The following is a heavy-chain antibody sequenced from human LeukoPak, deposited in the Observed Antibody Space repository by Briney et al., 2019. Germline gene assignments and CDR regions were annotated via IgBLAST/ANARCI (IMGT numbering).Heavy chain of an antibody. CDR2: IKQDGSEK. CDR1: GFTFSSYW. V-gene: IGHV3-7*01. Sequence: GGSLRLSCAASGFTFSSYWMSWVRQAPGKGMEWVANIKQDGSEKHYVDSVKGRFTISRDNAKNSLYLQMNSLRAEDTAVYYCALSGSFIDYWGQGTLVTVSS. J-gene: IGHJ4*02. D-gene: IGHD1-26*01. CDR3: ALSGSFIDY.